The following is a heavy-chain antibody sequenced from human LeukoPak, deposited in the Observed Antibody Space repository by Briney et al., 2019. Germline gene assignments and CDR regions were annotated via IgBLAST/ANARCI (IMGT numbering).Heavy chain of an antibody. D-gene: IGHD2-2*01. CDR3: ASGQYHTFDY. CDR2: IYYSGST. Sequence: PSETLSLTCTVSGGSISSSSYYWGWIRQPPGKGLEWIGSIYYSGSTYYNPSLKSRVTISVDTSKNQFSLKLSSVTAADTAVYYCASGQYHTFDYWGQGTLVTVSS. V-gene: IGHV4-39*01. J-gene: IGHJ4*02. CDR1: GGSISSSSYY.